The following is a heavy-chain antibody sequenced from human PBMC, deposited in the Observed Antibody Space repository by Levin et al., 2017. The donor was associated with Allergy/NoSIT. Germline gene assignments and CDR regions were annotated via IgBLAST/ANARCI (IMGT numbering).Heavy chain of an antibody. CDR1: GFTFSGDW. CDR3: ATIKSTINY. V-gene: IGHV3-7*01. Sequence: PGGSLRLSCVASGFTFSGDWMSWVRQAPGKGLECVANINPDGSDKYYVDSVRGRFIISRDNAKNSLSLQMNSLRSEDTAVYYCATIKSTINYWGQGTLVTVSS. D-gene: IGHD1-26*01. J-gene: IGHJ4*02. CDR2: INPDGSDK.